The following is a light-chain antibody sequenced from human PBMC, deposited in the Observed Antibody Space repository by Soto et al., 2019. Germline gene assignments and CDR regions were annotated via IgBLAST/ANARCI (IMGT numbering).Light chain of an antibody. CDR2: GAS. Sequence: EIVLTQSPATLSVSPGEGATLFCRASQSVSINLAWYQQNPGQAPRLLIYGASTRATGVPASFSGSGSGTEFTLTINSLQSEDFALYYCQQYSNWPLTFGQGTRLEIK. CDR3: QQYSNWPLT. CDR1: QSVSIN. V-gene: IGKV3-15*01. J-gene: IGKJ5*01.